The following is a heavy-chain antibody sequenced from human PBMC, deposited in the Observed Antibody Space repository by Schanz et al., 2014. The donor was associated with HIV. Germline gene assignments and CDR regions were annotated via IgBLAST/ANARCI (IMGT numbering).Heavy chain of an antibody. D-gene: IGHD3-22*01. CDR2: ISYDGRNK. CDR1: GFTFSTYG. CDR3: AKDRNHYDSRYRGKGNYYYYYGMDV. Sequence: QVQLVESGGGVAQPGRSLRLSCAASGFTFSTYGMHWVRQAPGKGLEWVAVISYDGRNKYYADSVKGRFTISRDNSKNTLYLQLKSLRAEDRAVYYCAKDRNHYDSRYRGKGNYYYYYGMDVWGQGTTVTVSS. J-gene: IGHJ6*02. V-gene: IGHV3-30*18.